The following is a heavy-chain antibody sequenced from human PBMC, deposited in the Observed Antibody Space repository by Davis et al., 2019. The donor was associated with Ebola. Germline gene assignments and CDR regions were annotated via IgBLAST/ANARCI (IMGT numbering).Heavy chain of an antibody. D-gene: IGHD3-3*02. J-gene: IGHJ5*02. CDR3: ARQSHHFLSGPRTWFDP. CDR2: VYPGDSDT. V-gene: IGHV5-51*01. Sequence: GESLKISCKGSGYSFSTYWIGWVRQMPGKGLGWMGIVYPGDSDTRYSPSFQGQVTISVDKSISTAYLQWSSLKASDTAIYYCARQSHHFLSGPRTWFDPWGQGTLVTVSS. CDR1: GYSFSTYW.